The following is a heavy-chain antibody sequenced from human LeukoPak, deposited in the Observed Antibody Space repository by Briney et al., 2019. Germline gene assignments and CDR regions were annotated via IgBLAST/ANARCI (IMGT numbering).Heavy chain of an antibody. CDR1: GFTFDDYA. CDR2: ISWDGGST. CDR3: ARDTLGEGEDANYAVYYFDY. V-gene: IGHV3-43D*03. D-gene: IGHD4/OR15-4a*01. Sequence: GGSLRLSCAASGFTFDDYAMHCVRRAPGKGLEWGSVISWDGGSTYYAYSVKGRFTISRDNGKNSLDLQMNSLSADDTAVYYCARDTLGEGEDANYAVYYFDYWGQGTVVTVSS. J-gene: IGHJ4*02.